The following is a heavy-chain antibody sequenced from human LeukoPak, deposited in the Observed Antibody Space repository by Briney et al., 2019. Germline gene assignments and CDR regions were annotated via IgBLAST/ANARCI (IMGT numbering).Heavy chain of an antibody. CDR2: INHSGST. CDR3: AREPSSSWYFWFDP. J-gene: IGHJ5*02. D-gene: IGHD6-13*01. V-gene: IGHV4-34*01. Sequence: PSETLSLTCAVYGGSFSGYYWSWIRQPPGKGLEWIGEINHSGSTNYNPSLKSRVTISVDTSKNQFSLKLSSVTAADTAVYYCAREPSSSWYFWFDPWGQGTLVTVSS. CDR1: GGSFSGYY.